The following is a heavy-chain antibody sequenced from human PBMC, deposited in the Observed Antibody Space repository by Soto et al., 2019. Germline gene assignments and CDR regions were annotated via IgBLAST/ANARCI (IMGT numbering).Heavy chain of an antibody. CDR1: GFTLSSYN. CDR2: ISGSSDTI. V-gene: IGHV3-48*02. J-gene: IGHJ6*02. D-gene: IGHD6-13*01. Sequence: EVQLVESGGGLVQPGGSLRLSCAASGFTLSSYNMNWVSQAPGKGLEWVSYISGSSDTIYYADSVKGRFTISRDNAKKSLYLQMDSLRDEDTAVYYCARDHGGSTWFVGIYYYFGVDVWGQGTTVTVSS. CDR3: ARDHGGSTWFVGIYYYFGVDV.